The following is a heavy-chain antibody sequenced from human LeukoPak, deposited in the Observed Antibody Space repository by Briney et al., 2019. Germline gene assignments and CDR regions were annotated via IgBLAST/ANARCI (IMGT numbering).Heavy chain of an antibody. V-gene: IGHV3-48*02. Sequence: GGSLRLSCAASGFTFSSYSMNWLPQAPGKGLEWVSHITASGTAMFYADSVKGRFTISRDNAKNSLYLQMNSLRDEDTAVYYCASSGSYRFDYWGQGTLVTVSS. D-gene: IGHD1-26*01. CDR2: ITASGTAM. CDR3: ASSGSYRFDY. J-gene: IGHJ4*02. CDR1: GFTFSSYS.